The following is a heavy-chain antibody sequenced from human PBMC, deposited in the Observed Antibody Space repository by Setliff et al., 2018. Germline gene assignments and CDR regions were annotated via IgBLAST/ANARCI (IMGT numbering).Heavy chain of an antibody. V-gene: IGHV4-59*11. CDR3: ARGKTFFGAFIRSFDI. CDR1: GGSIDSHY. Sequence: SETLSLTCSVSGGSIDSHYWSWIRQPPGKGLEWIGSIYYSGNTNYNPSLKSRLTISIDTSKNQFSLKLSSVTAADTAVYHCARGKTFFGAFIRSFDIWGQGRMVTVSS. J-gene: IGHJ3*02. D-gene: IGHD3-3*01. CDR2: IYYSGNT.